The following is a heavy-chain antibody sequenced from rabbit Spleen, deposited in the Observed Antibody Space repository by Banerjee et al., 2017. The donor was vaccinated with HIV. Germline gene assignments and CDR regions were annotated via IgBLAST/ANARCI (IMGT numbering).Heavy chain of an antibody. V-gene: IGHV1S40*01. Sequence: QSLEESGGDLVKPGASLTLTCTASGFSFSSSYYVCWVRQAPGKGLEWIACIYAGSGDSNVYASWAKGRFTISKTSSTTVTLQMTSLTAADTATYFCARGSATMTMVITGYYLNLWGPGTLVTVS. CDR2: IYAGSGDSN. D-gene: IGHD2-1*01. CDR1: GFSFSSSYY. CDR3: ARGSATMTMVITGYYLNL. J-gene: IGHJ4*01.